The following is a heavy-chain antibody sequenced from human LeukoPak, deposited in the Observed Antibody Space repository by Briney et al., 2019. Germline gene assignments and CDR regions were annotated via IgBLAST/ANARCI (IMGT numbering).Heavy chain of an antibody. V-gene: IGHV4-34*01. Sequence: SETLSLTCAVYGGSFSGYYWSWIRQPPGKGLEWIGEINHSGSTNYNPSLKSRVTISVDTSKNQFSLKLSSVTAADTAVYYCARGSIAARYFDYWGQGTLVTDSS. CDR1: GGSFSGYY. D-gene: IGHD6-6*01. CDR2: INHSGST. J-gene: IGHJ4*02. CDR3: ARGSIAARYFDY.